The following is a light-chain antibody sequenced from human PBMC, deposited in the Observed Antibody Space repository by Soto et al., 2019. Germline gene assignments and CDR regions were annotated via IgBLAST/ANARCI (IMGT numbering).Light chain of an antibody. CDR1: NSNIGTNS. J-gene: IGLJ1*01. V-gene: IGLV1-44*01. CDR3: AAWEDSLFYV. Sequence: QSVLTQPPSASGTPGQRVTISCSGSNSNIGTNSVNWYQQLPGTAPKLLIYDDNQRPSGVPDRFSASKSGTSASLAISGLQSEDEAEYSCAAWEDSLFYVFGSGTKVTVL. CDR2: DDN.